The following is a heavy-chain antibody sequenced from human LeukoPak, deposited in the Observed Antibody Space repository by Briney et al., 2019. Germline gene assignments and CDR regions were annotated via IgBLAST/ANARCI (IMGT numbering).Heavy chain of an antibody. CDR2: IYYSGST. J-gene: IGHJ6*02. Sequence: SETLSPTCTVSGGSISSYYGSWIRQPPGKGLEGIGYIYYSGSTNYNPSLKSRVTISVDTSKNQFSLNLSSVTAADTAVYYCARGPDYSNYIYYYGMDVWGQGTTVTVSS. V-gene: IGHV4-59*01. CDR3: ARGPDYSNYIYYYGMDV. D-gene: IGHD4-11*01. CDR1: GGSISSYY.